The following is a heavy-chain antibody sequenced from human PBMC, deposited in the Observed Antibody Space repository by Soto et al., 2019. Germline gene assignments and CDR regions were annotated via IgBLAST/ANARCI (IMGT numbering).Heavy chain of an antibody. Sequence: EVQLLESGGGLVQPGGSLRLSCAASGFTFTNYAMTWVRQAPGKGLEWVSISSGSGSGGSTNYADAVKGRFTISRDNSKNTLYLQMTSLRVEDTAVYYCAKDRDDYRNYVFDPWGQGTLVTVSS. V-gene: IGHV3-23*01. CDR1: GFTFTNYA. D-gene: IGHD4-4*01. CDR3: AKDRDDYRNYVFDP. J-gene: IGHJ5*02. CDR2: SSGSGSGGST.